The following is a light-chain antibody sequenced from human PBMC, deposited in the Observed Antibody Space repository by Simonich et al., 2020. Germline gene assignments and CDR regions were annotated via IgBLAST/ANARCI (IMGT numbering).Light chain of an antibody. CDR2: QDS. J-gene: IGLJ3*02. Sequence: SYELTQPPSVSVSPGQTASITCSGDKLGDKYACWYQQKQGQSPVLVIYQDSKGPSGIPEVFSGSNSGNTATLTISGLQAEDEADYYCSSYTSSSTWVFGGGTKLTVL. CDR3: SSYTSSSTWV. CDR1: KLGDKY. V-gene: IGLV3-1*01.